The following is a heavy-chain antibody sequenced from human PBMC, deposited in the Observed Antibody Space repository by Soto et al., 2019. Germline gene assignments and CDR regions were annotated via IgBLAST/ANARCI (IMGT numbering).Heavy chain of an antibody. CDR1: GFTFSSYW. CDR3: AGVYPGSGWPYHYYGMDV. V-gene: IGHV3-7*01. Sequence: EVQLVESGGGLVQPGGSLRLSCVASGFTFSSYWMSWVRQAPGKGLEWVANIKQDGSEKYYVDSVKDRFTISRDNAKNSLYLQMNSLRAEDSAVYYCAGVYPGSGWPYHYYGMDVWGQGTTVTVSS. CDR2: IKQDGSEK. J-gene: IGHJ6*02. D-gene: IGHD6-19*01.